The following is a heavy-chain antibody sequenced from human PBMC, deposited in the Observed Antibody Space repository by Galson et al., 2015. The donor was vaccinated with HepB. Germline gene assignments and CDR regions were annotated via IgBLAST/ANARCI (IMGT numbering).Heavy chain of an antibody. J-gene: IGHJ6*01. Sequence: TLSLTCAVFGGSFSTYHWTWIRQPPGKGLEWIGEITQSGSTHSNPSPKSRVTISMDTSKNQFSLKVRSVTAADTAVYYCARGKGRQVLLDYHYYGMDVWGQGTTVSVSS. CDR2: ITQSGST. D-gene: IGHD3-3*01. CDR3: ARGKGRQVLLDYHYYGMDV. V-gene: IGHV4-34*01. CDR1: GGSFSTYH.